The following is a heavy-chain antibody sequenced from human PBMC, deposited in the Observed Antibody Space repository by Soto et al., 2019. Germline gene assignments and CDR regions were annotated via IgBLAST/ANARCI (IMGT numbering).Heavy chain of an antibody. CDR1: GFTFSSYA. J-gene: IGHJ4*02. Sequence: PGGSLRLSCAASGFTFSSYAMSWVRQAPGKGLEWVSAISGSGGSTYYADSVKGRFTISRDNSKNTLYLQMNSLRAEDTAVYYWAKDRGVRGVPIDSGGQGTLVTVSS. CDR3: AKDRGVRGVPIDS. D-gene: IGHD3-10*01. CDR2: ISGSGGST. V-gene: IGHV3-23*01.